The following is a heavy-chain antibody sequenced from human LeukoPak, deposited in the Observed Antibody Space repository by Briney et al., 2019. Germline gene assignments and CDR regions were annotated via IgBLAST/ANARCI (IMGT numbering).Heavy chain of an antibody. D-gene: IGHD3-10*01. J-gene: IGHJ4*02. V-gene: IGHV3-53*01. CDR1: GFTVSSNY. CDR3: ARVGITKNFDY. CDR2: TYSGGST. Sequence: PGGSLRLSCAASGFTVSSNYMSWVRQAPGKGLEWVSVTYSGGSTYYADSVKGRFTISRDNSKNTLYLQMNSLRAEDTAVYYCARVGITKNFDYWGQGTLVTVSS.